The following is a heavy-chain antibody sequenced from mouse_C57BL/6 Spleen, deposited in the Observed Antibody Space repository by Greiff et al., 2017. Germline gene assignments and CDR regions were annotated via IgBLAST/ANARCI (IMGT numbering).Heavy chain of an antibody. CDR1: GYSITSGYY. CDR2: IRYDGSN. D-gene: IGHD3-2*02. V-gene: IGHV3-6*01. CDR3: ARQLRLPSWFAY. Sequence: EVKLMESGPGLVKPSQSLSLTCSVTGYSITSGYYWNWIRKFPGNKLEWMGYIRYDGSNNYNPSLKNRISITRDTSKNQFFLKLNSVTTEDTATYYCARQLRLPSWFAYWGQGTLVTVSA. J-gene: IGHJ3*01.